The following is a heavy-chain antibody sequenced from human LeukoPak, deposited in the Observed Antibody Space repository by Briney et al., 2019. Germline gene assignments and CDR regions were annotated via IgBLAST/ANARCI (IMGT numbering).Heavy chain of an antibody. D-gene: IGHD2-21*01. Sequence: GGSLRLSCAASGFTFSSYAMSWVRQAPGKGLEWVSAISGSGGSTYYADSVKGRFTISRDNSKNTLYLQMNSLRAEDTAVYYCANAAILYYYYYMDVWGKGTTVTISS. J-gene: IGHJ6*03. CDR1: GFTFSSYA. V-gene: IGHV3-23*01. CDR2: ISGSGGST. CDR3: ANAAILYYYYYMDV.